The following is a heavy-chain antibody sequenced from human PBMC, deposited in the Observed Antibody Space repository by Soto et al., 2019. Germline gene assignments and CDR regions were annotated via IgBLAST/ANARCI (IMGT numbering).Heavy chain of an antibody. CDR3: ARGQLPGASWFDP. D-gene: IGHD2-21*01. Sequence: SETLSLTCAVNGGSFTGYYGAWIRQSPGKGLEWIGEINHSGTTIYNPSLKSRVTISIDTSRNQFSLKLSSVGAADTAVYYCARGQLPGASWFDPWGQGIVVTVSS. CDR2: INHSGTT. V-gene: IGHV4-34*01. J-gene: IGHJ5*02. CDR1: GGSFTGYY.